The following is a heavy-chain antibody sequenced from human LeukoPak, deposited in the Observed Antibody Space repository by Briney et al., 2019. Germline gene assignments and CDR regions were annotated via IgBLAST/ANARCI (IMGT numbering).Heavy chain of an antibody. CDR1: GYSFTTYW. CDR2: IDLNCSYT. J-gene: IGHJ4*02. CDR3: ARQDF. Sequence: GESPRISCKVSGYSFTTYWISWVRQMPGKGLEWMGRIDLNCSYTDYAPSFQGHVTISADRSLSTAYLQWYSLKASDTAMYYCARQDFWGQGTLLTV. V-gene: IGHV5-10-1*01.